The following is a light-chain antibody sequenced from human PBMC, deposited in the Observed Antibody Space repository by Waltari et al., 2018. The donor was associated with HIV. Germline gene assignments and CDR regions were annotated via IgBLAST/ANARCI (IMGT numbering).Light chain of an antibody. CDR2: DVT. J-gene: IGLJ2*01. V-gene: IGLV2-14*03. CDR3: SSYTNNNTLI. CDR1: SNDIFNYNY. Sequence: QSALTQPASVSGSPGQSITISCTGASNDIFNYNYVSWYQQHPAKAPKLIIYDVTSRPSGGSNCFSASKSGNTAALTISGLQADDEADYYCSSYTNNNTLIFGGGTKLTVL.